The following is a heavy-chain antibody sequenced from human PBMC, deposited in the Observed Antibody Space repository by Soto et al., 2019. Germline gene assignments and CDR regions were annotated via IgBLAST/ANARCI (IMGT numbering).Heavy chain of an antibody. Sequence: EVQLVESGGGLVQPGRSLRLSCAASGFTFDDYAMHWVRQAPGKGLEWVSGISWHSGSICYADSVKGRFTISRDNAKNSLYLQMNSLRAEDTALYYCARDRGLVRSFYFDYWGQGTLVTVSS. V-gene: IGHV3-9*01. CDR3: ARDRGLVRSFYFDY. D-gene: IGHD6-19*01. CDR2: ISWHSGSI. CDR1: GFTFDDYA. J-gene: IGHJ4*02.